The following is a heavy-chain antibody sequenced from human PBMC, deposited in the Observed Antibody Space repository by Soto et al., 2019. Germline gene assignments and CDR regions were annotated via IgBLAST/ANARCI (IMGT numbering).Heavy chain of an antibody. CDR3: ARGSPDIVATLDY. Sequence: SETLSLTCAVYGGSFSGYYWSWIRQPPGKGLEWIGEINHSGSTNYNPSLKSRVTISVDTSKNQFSLKLSSVTAADTAVYYCARGSPDIVATLDYWGQGTLVTVSS. D-gene: IGHD5-12*01. V-gene: IGHV4-34*01. CDR1: GGSFSGYY. CDR2: INHSGST. J-gene: IGHJ4*02.